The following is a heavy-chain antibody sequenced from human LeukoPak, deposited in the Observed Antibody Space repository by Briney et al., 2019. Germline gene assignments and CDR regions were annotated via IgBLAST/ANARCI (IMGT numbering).Heavy chain of an antibody. V-gene: IGHV3-21*01. CDR3: ARLLAAAGAFDY. Sequence: GGSLSLSCAPSGFAFSSYSMTWVRQAPGKGLEWVSSISSSSSYIYYADSVKGRFTISRDNAKNSLYLQMNSLRAEDTAVYYCARLLAAAGAFDYWGQGTLVTVSS. CDR1: GFAFSSYS. D-gene: IGHD6-13*01. J-gene: IGHJ4*02. CDR2: ISSSSSYI.